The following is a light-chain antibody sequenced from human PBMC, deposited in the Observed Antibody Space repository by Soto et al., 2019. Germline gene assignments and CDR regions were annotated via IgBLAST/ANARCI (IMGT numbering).Light chain of an antibody. J-gene: IGKJ2*01. Sequence: EIVLTQSPATLSLSPGERATLSCRASQSVSRSYLAWYQQKPGQAPRLLIYGASSRATGIPDRFSGSGSGTVFTLTISRLEPEDFAVYYCQQYGSSTQYTFGQGTKLEIK. CDR1: QSVSRSY. CDR3: QQYGSSTQYT. CDR2: GAS. V-gene: IGKV3-20*01.